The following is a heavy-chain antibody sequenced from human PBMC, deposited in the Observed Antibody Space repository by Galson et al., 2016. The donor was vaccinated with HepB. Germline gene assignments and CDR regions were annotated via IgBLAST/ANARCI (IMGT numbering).Heavy chain of an antibody. J-gene: IGHJ4*02. CDR1: GYGFTSYW. CDR2: IYPGDSET. CDR3: ARQRGVGGLYLYS. Sequence: QSGAEVKKPGESLKISCKGSGYGFTSYWLGWVRQMPGKGLEWMGVIYPGDSETTYSPSFRGQVTMSVDKSISTAYLQWSSLKASDSAMYFCARQRGVGGLYLYSWGQGTLVTVSS. D-gene: IGHD4-23*01. V-gene: IGHV5-51*01.